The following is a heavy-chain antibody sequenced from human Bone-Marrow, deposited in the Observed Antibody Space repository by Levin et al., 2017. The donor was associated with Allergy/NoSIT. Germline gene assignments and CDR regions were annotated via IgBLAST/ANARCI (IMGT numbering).Heavy chain of an antibody. J-gene: IGHJ6*02. CDR1: EFIFSDFY. D-gene: IGHD2-2*01. Sequence: TAGGSLRLSCAASEFIFSDFYMSWIRRAPGKGLEWVSSITENDNIVYYGDSVKGRFTISRDNAKNSLYLQMNSLRAEDTAVYYCARGMPEYGMDVWGQGTTVTVSS. CDR2: ITENDNIV. CDR3: ARGMPEYGMDV. V-gene: IGHV3-11*01.